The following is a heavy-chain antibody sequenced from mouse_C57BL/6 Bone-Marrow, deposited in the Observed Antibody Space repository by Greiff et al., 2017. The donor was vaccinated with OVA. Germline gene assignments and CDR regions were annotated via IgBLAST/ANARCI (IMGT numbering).Heavy chain of an antibody. Sequence: QVQLKESGAELAKPGASVKLSCKASGYTFTSYWMHWVKQRPGQGLEWIGYINPSSGYTKYNQKFKDKATLTAYKSSSTAYMQLSSLTYEDSAVYYCARGGGNYPGYWGQGTSVTVSS. CDR3: ARGGGNYPGY. V-gene: IGHV1-7*01. CDR1: GYTFTSYW. CDR2: INPSSGYT. J-gene: IGHJ4*01. D-gene: IGHD2-1*01.